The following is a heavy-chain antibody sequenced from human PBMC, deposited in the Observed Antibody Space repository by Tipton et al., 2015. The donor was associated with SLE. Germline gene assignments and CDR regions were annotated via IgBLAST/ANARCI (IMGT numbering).Heavy chain of an antibody. J-gene: IGHJ6*02. CDR1: GGSISSSSYY. Sequence: LRLSCTVSGGSISSSSYYWGWIRQSPGKELEWIGFVYYSRSANYNPSLKSRVTISVDTSKNQFSLRLNSVTAADTAVYYCARGRLLEWLATYYYYYGMDVWGQGTTVTVSS. D-gene: IGHD3-3*01. V-gene: IGHV4-39*07. CDR2: VYYSRSA. CDR3: ARGRLLEWLATYYYYYGMDV.